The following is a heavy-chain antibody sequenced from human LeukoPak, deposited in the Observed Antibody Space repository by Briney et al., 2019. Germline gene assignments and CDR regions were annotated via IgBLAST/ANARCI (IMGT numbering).Heavy chain of an antibody. V-gene: IGHV1-18*04. D-gene: IGHD1-7*01. CDR2: ISAYNGNT. CDR1: GYSFTSYW. CDR3: ARDRELRIGYYFDY. J-gene: IGHJ4*02. Sequence: GESLKISCKGSGYSFTSYWIGWVRQAPGQGLEWMGWISAYNGNTNYAQKLQGRVTMTRAMSTSTVYMELSRLRSEDTAVYYCARDRELRIGYYFDYWGQGTLVTVSS.